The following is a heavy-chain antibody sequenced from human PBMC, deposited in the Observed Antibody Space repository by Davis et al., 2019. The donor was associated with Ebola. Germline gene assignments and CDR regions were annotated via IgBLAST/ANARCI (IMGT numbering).Heavy chain of an antibody. D-gene: IGHD3-3*01. CDR3: ARPNLRFSGYYYGMDV. Sequence: KVSCNASGYTFTSYGISWVRQMPGKGLEWMGRIDPSDSYTNYSPSFQGHVTISADKSISTAYLQWSSLKASDTAMYYCARPNLRFSGYYYGMDVWGQGTTVTVSS. J-gene: IGHJ6*02. CDR2: IDPSDSYT. CDR1: GYTFTSYG. V-gene: IGHV5-10-1*01.